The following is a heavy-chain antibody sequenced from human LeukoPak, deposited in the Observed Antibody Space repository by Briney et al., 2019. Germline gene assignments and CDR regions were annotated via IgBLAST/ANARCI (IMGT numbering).Heavy chain of an antibody. J-gene: IGHJ5*02. D-gene: IGHD3-10*01. V-gene: IGHV4-30-2*01. CDR2: IFHSGST. CDR3: ARELWFANAPGSWLDP. CDR1: GDSISSAAYS. Sequence: SETLSLTCVVSGDSISSAAYSWSWIRQPPGEGLEWIGYIFHSGSTSYNPSLKSRVTISVDNSKNQFSLRLSSVTAADTAVYYCARELWFANAPGSWLDPWGQGTLVTVSS.